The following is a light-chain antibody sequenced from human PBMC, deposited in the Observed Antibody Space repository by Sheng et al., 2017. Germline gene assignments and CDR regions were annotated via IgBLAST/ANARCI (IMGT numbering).Light chain of an antibody. V-gene: IGLV2-14*03. J-gene: IGLJ3*02. CDR2: DVS. CDR3: SSYTSRSTRV. CDR1: NSDVGAYNF. Sequence: QSALTQPASVSGSPGQSITISCTGTNSDVGAYNFVSWYQQYPGEAPKALIYDVSHRPSGISSRFSGSKSGNTASLTISGLQPEDDAHYYCSSYTSRSTRVFGGGTKLTVL.